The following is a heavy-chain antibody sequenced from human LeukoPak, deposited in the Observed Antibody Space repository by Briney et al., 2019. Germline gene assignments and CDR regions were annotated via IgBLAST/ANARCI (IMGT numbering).Heavy chain of an antibody. V-gene: IGHV3-7*01. Sequence: PGGSLRLSCAASGFNFNSKWMTWVCQAPGKGLEWVASINQDGSEKYYVDSVKGRFSISRDNAKNSLYLEMSGLRAEDTAVYYCADPPSDFWGQGTLVAVSS. J-gene: IGHJ4*02. CDR1: GFNFNSKW. CDR3: ADPPSDF. CDR2: INQDGSEK.